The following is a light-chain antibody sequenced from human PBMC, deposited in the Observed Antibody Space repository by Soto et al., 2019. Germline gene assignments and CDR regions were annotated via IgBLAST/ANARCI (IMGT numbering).Light chain of an antibody. V-gene: IGLV1-51*01. CDR2: DNN. CDR1: GSNIGSNY. J-gene: IGLJ3*02. CDR3: GTWDSSLSAGV. Sequence: QSVLTQPPSVSAAPGQTVTISCSGSGSNIGSNYVSWYQQVPGTAPKLLIYDNNKRPSGIPDRFSGSKSGTSATLGITGLQTGDEAGYFCGTWDSSLSAGVFGGGTKLTVL.